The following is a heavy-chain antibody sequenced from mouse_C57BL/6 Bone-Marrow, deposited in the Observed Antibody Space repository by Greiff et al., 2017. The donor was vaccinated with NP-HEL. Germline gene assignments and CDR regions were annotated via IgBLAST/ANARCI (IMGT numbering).Heavy chain of an antibody. D-gene: IGHD1-1*01. CDR2: INPGSGGT. Sequence: QVQLQQSGAELVRPGTSVKVSCKASGYAFTNYLIEWVKQRPGQGLEWIGVINPGSGGTNYNEKFKGKATLTADTSSSTASMQLRSLTSEDSAVYFGARRLYYYGSSSWYLDVWGTGTTVTVSS. CDR1: GYAFTNYL. V-gene: IGHV1-54*01. CDR3: ARRLYYYGSSSWYLDV. J-gene: IGHJ1*03.